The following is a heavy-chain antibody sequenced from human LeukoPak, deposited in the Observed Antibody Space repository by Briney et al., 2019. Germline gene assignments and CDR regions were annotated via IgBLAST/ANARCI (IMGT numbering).Heavy chain of an antibody. D-gene: IGHD4-17*01. J-gene: IGHJ3*02. CDR1: GVSISSSNW. Sequence: PSETLSLTCAVSGVSISSSNWWSWVRQPPGKGLEWIGEIYHSGSTDYNPSLKSRVTISVDTSKNQFSLKLSSVTAADTAVYYCARSGGDYALGAFDIWGQGTMVTVSS. CDR2: IYHSGST. CDR3: ARSGGDYALGAFDI. V-gene: IGHV4-4*02.